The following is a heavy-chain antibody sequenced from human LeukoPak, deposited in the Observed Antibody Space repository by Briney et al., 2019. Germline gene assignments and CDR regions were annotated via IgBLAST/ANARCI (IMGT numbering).Heavy chain of an antibody. CDR3: ARYSGWSFDP. Sequence: PGGSLRLSCIASGFTFSSYSMNWVRQAPGKGLEWLSYISSSSHRIYYADSVKGRLIISRDNAKNSLYLQMNSLRAEDTAVYYCARYSGWSFDPWGQGTLVTVSS. CDR1: GFTFSSYS. CDR2: ISSSSHRI. V-gene: IGHV3-48*01. J-gene: IGHJ5*02. D-gene: IGHD6-19*01.